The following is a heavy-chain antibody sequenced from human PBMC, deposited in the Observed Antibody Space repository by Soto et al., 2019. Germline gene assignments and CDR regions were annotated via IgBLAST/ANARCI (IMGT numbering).Heavy chain of an antibody. J-gene: IGHJ6*02. CDR1: GFTFSSYS. Sequence: EVQLVESGGGLVQPGGSLRLSCAASGFTFSSYSMNWVRQAPGKGLEWVSYISSSSSTIYYADSVKGRFTNSRDNAKNSLYLQMNSLRDEDTAVYYCARDDEGYYDFWSAYYATTNYYYGMDVWGQGTTVTVS. D-gene: IGHD3-3*01. CDR2: ISSSSSTI. CDR3: ARDDEGYYDFWSAYYATTNYYYGMDV. V-gene: IGHV3-48*02.